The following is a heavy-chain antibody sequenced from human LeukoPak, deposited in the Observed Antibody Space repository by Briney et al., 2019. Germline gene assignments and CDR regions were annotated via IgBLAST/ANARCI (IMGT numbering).Heavy chain of an antibody. CDR1: GFTFSDYY. CDR2: ISSSGSTM. V-gene: IGHV3-11*04. CDR3: ARDPGPAATENWFDP. Sequence: GGSLRLSCAASGFTFSDYYMSWIRQAPGKGLEWVSYISSSGSTMYYADSVKGRFTISRDNAKNSLYLQMNSLRAEDTSVYYCARDPGPAATENWFDPWGQGTLVTVSS. D-gene: IGHD2-2*01. J-gene: IGHJ5*02.